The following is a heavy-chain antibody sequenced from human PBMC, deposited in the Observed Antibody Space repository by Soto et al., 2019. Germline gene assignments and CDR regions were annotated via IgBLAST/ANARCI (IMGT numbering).Heavy chain of an antibody. CDR1: GYTFTSYY. CDR2: INPSGGST. J-gene: IGHJ6*02. CDR3: ARGRYYEFWRGGPYQDYYYGMDV. Sequence: QVQLVQSGAEVKKPGASVKVSCKASGYTFTSYYMHWVRQAPGQGLEWMGIINPSGGSTSYAQKFQGRVTMTRDTSTSTVYMELSSLRSEDTAVYYCARGRYYEFWRGGPYQDYYYGMDVWGQGTTVTVSS. V-gene: IGHV1-46*01. D-gene: IGHD3-3*01.